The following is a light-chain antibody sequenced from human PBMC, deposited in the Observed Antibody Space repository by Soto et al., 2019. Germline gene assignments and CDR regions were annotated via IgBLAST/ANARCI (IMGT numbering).Light chain of an antibody. Sequence: DIQMTQSPSSLSASVGDRVTITCRASLRISSDLNWFQQKPGKAPKVLIFGASSLQSGVPSRFRGSGSGTECTLTISSLQREDAATYYCQQSYTTPRTFVQGTKLEIK. CDR1: LRISSD. V-gene: IGKV1-39*01. CDR3: QQSYTTPRT. J-gene: IGKJ2*01. CDR2: GAS.